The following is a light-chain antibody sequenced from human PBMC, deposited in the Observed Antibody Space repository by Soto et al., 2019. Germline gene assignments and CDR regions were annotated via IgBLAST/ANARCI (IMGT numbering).Light chain of an antibody. Sequence: QSVLTQPASVSGSPGQSITISCSGTSNDVGAYNFVSWYQQHPGRAPKLILYDVTSRPSNVSIRFSGSKSGNTASLSISGLRPEDEADYFCSSYTRTATRYVFGSGTKVTV. J-gene: IGLJ1*01. CDR2: DVT. CDR3: SSYTRTATRYV. V-gene: IGLV2-14*03. CDR1: SNDVGAYNF.